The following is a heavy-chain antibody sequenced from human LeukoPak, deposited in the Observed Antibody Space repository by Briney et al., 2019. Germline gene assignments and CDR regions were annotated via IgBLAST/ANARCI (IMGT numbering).Heavy chain of an antibody. V-gene: IGHV3-15*01. Sequence: TTGGSQRLFCAASGFTFRNAWVRWARHARGERLEWLSRIKSKAHRGPIDYAAPVHARFRISSKDRKDTAFVQMDSLGIEDTAVYYCAAGTGYSDFDYWGQGMLVTV. CDR2: IKSKAHRGPI. J-gene: IGHJ4*02. CDR3: AAGTGYSDFDY. CDR1: GFTFRNAW. D-gene: IGHD3-9*01.